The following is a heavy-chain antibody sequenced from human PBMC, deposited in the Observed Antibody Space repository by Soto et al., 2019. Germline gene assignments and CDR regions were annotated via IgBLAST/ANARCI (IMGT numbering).Heavy chain of an antibody. J-gene: IGHJ5*02. CDR3: ARNHTGPKARNWFDT. Sequence: GASVKVSCKASGYTFTSYGISWVRQAPGQGLEWMGWISGYNDNTNYAQKFQGRVTMTRDTSTSTAYMELRSLSSDDTAVYYCARNHTGPKARNWFDTWGQGTLVTVSS. CDR2: ISGYNDNT. V-gene: IGHV1-18*04. CDR1: GYTFTSYG.